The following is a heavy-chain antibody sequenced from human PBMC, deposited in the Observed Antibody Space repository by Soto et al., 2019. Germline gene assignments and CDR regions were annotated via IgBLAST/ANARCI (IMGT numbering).Heavy chain of an antibody. Sequence: GGSLRLSCAASGFTFSSYAMSWVRQAPGKGLEWVSAISGSGGSTYYADSVKGRFTISRDNSKNTLYLQMNSLRAEDTAVYYCARIQGRGRVYNWNPRLENWFDPWGQGTLVTVSS. V-gene: IGHV3-23*01. D-gene: IGHD1-20*01. CDR1: GFTFSSYA. CDR2: ISGSGGST. CDR3: ARIQGRGRVYNWNPRLENWFDP. J-gene: IGHJ5*02.